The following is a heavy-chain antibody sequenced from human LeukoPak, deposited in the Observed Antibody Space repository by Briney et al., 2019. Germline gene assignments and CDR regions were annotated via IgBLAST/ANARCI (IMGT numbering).Heavy chain of an antibody. CDR1: GFTFSSYA. CDR3: ARDGVDYGDYVVEFPDY. CDR2: ISSNGGST. V-gene: IGHV3-64*01. Sequence: GGSLRLSCAASGFTFSSYAMHWVRQAPGKGLEYVSAISSNGGSTYYANSVKGRFTISRDNSKNTLYLQMGSLRAEDMAVYYCARDGVDYGDYVVEFPDYWGQGTLVTVSS. D-gene: IGHD4-17*01. J-gene: IGHJ4*02.